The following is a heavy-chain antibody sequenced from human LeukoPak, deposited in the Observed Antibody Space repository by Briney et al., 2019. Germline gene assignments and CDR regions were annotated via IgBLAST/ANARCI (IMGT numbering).Heavy chain of an antibody. CDR1: GYTFTSYG. J-gene: IGHJ4*02. CDR3: ARREGGTNYYDSSGYSGY. CDR2: ISAYNGNT. V-gene: IGHV1-18*01. Sequence: ASVKVSCKASGYTFTSYGISWVRQAPGQGLEWMGWISAYNGNTNYAQTLQGRVTMTTDTSTSTAYMELRSLRSDDTAVYYCARREGGTNYYDSSGYSGYWGQGTLVTVSS. D-gene: IGHD3-22*01.